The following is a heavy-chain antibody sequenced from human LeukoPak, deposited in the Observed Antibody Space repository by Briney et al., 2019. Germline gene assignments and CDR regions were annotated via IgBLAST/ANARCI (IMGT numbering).Heavy chain of an antibody. D-gene: IGHD3/OR15-3a*01. CDR2: LGSAGDK. Sequence: GGSLRLSCAASGFTLSDYDIHWVRQPIGKGLDWVSGLGSAGDKYHAGSERGRFTISREDAENSVYLQMNGLRPEDTTIYYCARAKRETSTRPWTSGMDVWGQGTRVTVSS. CDR3: ARAKRETSTRPWTSGMDV. CDR1: GFTLSDYD. J-gene: IGHJ6*02. V-gene: IGHV3-13*01.